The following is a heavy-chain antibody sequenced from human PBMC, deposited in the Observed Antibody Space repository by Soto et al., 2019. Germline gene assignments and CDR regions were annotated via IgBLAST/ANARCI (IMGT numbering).Heavy chain of an antibody. CDR1: GYTFSNYG. CDR2: ISLYSDGT. Sequence: ASVKVSCKTSGYTFSNYGITWVRQTPGQPLEWLGWISLYSDGTNYAQKFQGRVSMTTDTSTTTAYMELRSLRSDDTAVYYCARVVPGAEAWFGPWGQGTLVTVSS. CDR3: ARVVPGAEAWFGP. J-gene: IGHJ5*02. V-gene: IGHV1-18*01. D-gene: IGHD2-2*01.